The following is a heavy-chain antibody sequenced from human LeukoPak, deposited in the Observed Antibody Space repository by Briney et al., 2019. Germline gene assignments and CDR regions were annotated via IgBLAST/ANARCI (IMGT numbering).Heavy chain of an antibody. Sequence: GGSLRLSCAASGFTFSSYSMNWVRQAPGKGLEWVSSISSSSSYIYYADSVKGRFTISRDNAKNSLYLQMNSLRAEDTAVYYCARLRAIQSAITMVRGVIKGRNWFDPWGQGTLVTVSS. J-gene: IGHJ5*02. D-gene: IGHD3-10*01. CDR3: ARLRAIQSAITMVRGVIKGRNWFDP. V-gene: IGHV3-21*01. CDR2: ISSSSSYI. CDR1: GFTFSSYS.